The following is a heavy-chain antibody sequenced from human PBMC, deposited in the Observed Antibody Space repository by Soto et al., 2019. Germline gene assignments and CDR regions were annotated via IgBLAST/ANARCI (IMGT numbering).Heavy chain of an antibody. CDR2: IYHSGST. D-gene: IGHD3-10*01. CDR1: GGSISSGGYS. V-gene: IGHV4-30-2*01. J-gene: IGHJ5*02. Sequence: SETLSLTCAVSGGSISSGGYSWSWVRQPPGKGMEWIGYIYHSGSTNYNPSLRSRVNISVDTSKNQFSLKLNSVTAADTAVYYCATHPGRGPWFDPWGQGTLVTVSS. CDR3: ATHPGRGPWFDP.